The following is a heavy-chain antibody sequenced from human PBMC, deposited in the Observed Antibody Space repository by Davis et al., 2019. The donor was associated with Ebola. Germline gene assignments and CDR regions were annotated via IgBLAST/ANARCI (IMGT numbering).Heavy chain of an antibody. V-gene: IGHV3-7*03. CDR3: AREVSNGMDV. CDR2: IKQDGSEK. Sequence: GESLKISCAASGFTFSSYWMSWVRQAPGKGLERVANIKQDGSEKYYVDSVKGRFTISRDNAKNSLYLQMNSLRAEDTAVYYCAREVSNGMDVWGQGTTVTVSS. CDR1: GFTFSSYW. J-gene: IGHJ6*02.